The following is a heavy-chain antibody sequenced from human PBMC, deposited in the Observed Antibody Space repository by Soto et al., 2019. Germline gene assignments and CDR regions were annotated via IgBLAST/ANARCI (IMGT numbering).Heavy chain of an antibody. CDR3: TRVGGWELLPIDY. CDR1: GFTFGDYA. V-gene: IGHV3-49*03. J-gene: IGHJ4*02. CDR2: IRSKAYGGTT. Sequence: PGGSLRLSCTASGFTFGDYAMSWFRQAPGKGLEWVGFIRSKAYGGTTEYAASVKGRFTISRDDSKSIAYLQMNSLKTEDTAVYYCTRVGGWELLPIDYWGQGTLVTVSS. D-gene: IGHD1-26*01.